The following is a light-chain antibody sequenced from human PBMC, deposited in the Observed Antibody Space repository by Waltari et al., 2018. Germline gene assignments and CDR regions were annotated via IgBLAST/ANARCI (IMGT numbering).Light chain of an antibody. CDR1: SRDVGGYNY. Sequence: QSALTQPASVSGSPGQSTTISCTGTSRDVGGYNYLSWYQQHPGKAPKVVIFDVSYRPSGVSNRFSASKSGNTASLTISGLQAEDEADYYCTSYTSSHGLVFGTGTKVTVL. J-gene: IGLJ1*01. CDR2: DVS. CDR3: TSYTSSHGLV. V-gene: IGLV2-14*03.